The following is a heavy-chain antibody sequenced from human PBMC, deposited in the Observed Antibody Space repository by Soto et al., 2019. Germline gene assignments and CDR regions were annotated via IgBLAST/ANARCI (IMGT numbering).Heavy chain of an antibody. V-gene: IGHV3-11*01. J-gene: IGHJ4*02. CDR3: ATEKGAGTSYFEY. Sequence: LRLSCAASGFTFRDYYMTWIRQAPGKGLEWVSHISSSGSATYYADSVKGRFIISRDNAKNSLYLQMNSLRAEDTAVYYCATEKGAGTSYFEYWGQGTLVTVS. CDR1: GFTFRDYY. CDR2: ISSSGSAT. D-gene: IGHD3-10*01.